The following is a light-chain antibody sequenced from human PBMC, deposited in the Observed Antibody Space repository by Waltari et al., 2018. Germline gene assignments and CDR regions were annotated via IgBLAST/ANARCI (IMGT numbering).Light chain of an antibody. V-gene: IGKV3-20*01. CDR3: QHYGSSLWT. J-gene: IGKJ1*01. Sequence: EIVLTQSPGTLSLSPGERATLSCRASQTVSSAKYVALYQQKAGQAPRLLIYAASSRAAGIPDRFSGSGSGTDFTLTISRLEAEDFAVYYCQHYGSSLWTFGQGTQVEMK. CDR1: QTVSSAKY. CDR2: AAS.